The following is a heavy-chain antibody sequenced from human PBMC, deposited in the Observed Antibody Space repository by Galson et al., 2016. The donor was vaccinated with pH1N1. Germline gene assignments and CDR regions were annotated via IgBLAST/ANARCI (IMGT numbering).Heavy chain of an antibody. J-gene: IGHJ2*01. CDR3: AREDYYDTDLSDWYFDL. CDR2: IIPIFNTA. CDR1: GGTFGSYG. D-gene: IGHD3-22*01. Sequence: SVKVSCKASGGTFGSYGINWVRQAPGQGLEWMGGIIPIFNTATYAQNFQGRVTITADESTTTAYMEQNSLRSEDTAVYYCAREDYYDTDLSDWYFDLWGRGTLLTVSS. V-gene: IGHV1-69*13.